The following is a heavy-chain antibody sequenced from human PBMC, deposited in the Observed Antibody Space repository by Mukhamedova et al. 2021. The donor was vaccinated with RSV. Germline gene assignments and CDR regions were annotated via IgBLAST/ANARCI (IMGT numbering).Heavy chain of an antibody. CDR3: ARDVVLNWFDP. V-gene: IGHV4-34*01. D-gene: IGHD2-21*01. Sequence: IRQPPGKGLEWIGEIDHSGSTNYNPSLKSRVTISVDTSKNHFSLKLSSVTAADTAVYYCARDVVLNWFDPWGQGTRVTVPS. J-gene: IGHJ5*02. CDR2: IDHSGST.